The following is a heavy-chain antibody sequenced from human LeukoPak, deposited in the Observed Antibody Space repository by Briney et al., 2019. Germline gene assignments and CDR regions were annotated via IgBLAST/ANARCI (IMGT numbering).Heavy chain of an antibody. Sequence: GGSLRLSCAASGFTFSSYSMNWVRQAPGKGLEWVSSISSSSSYIYYADPVKGRFTISRDNAKNSLYLRMNSLRAEDTAVYYCARDPPTYYYDSSGFGGWGQGTLVTVSS. CDR3: ARDPPTYYYDSSGFGG. CDR1: GFTFSSYS. V-gene: IGHV3-21*01. J-gene: IGHJ4*02. CDR2: ISSSSSYI. D-gene: IGHD3-22*01.